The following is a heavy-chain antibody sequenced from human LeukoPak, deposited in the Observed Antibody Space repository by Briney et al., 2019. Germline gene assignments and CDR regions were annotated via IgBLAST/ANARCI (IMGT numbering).Heavy chain of an antibody. J-gene: IGHJ6*02. Sequence: GASVKVSCKASGGTFSSYAISWVRQAPGQGLEWMGGIIPTFGTANYAQKLQGRVTMTTDTSTSTAYMELRSLRSDDTAVYYCARDWPGTTYGYYYYGMDVWGQGTTVTVSS. V-gene: IGHV1-69*05. CDR1: GGTFSSYA. CDR2: IIPTFGTA. CDR3: ARDWPGTTYGYYYYGMDV. D-gene: IGHD1-7*01.